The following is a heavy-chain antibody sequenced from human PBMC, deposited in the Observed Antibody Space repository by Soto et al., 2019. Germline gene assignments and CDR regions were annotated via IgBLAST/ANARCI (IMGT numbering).Heavy chain of an antibody. CDR3: ARHPLGYGDYYYYYMDV. V-gene: IGHV4-59*08. Sequence: SETLSLTCTVSGGSISSYYWSWIRQPPGKGLEWIGYIYYSGSTNYNPSLKSRVTISVDTSKNQFSLKLSSVTAADTAVYYCARHPLGYGDYYYYYMDVWGKGTTVTVSS. CDR2: IYYSGST. CDR1: GGSISSYY. D-gene: IGHD4-17*01. J-gene: IGHJ6*03.